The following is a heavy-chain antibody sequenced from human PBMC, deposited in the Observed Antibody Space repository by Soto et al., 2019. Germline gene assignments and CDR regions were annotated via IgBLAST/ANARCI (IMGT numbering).Heavy chain of an antibody. Sequence: EVQLLESGGGLVQPGGSLRLSCAASGFTFSSYAMNWVRQAPGKGLEWVSAISGSGGSTYYADSLKGRFTISRDSSKNTLYLQMNSPRAEDTVVYYCAKGNSWSPALVLDIWGQGTMVTVSS. CDR3: AKGNSWSPALVLDI. CDR2: ISGSGGST. D-gene: IGHD1-7*01. CDR1: GFTFSSYA. J-gene: IGHJ3*02. V-gene: IGHV3-23*01.